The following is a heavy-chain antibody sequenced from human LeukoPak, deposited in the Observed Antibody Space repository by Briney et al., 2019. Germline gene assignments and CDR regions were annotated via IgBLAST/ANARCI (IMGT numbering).Heavy chain of an antibody. CDR2: ISGGGGST. J-gene: IGHJ4*02. Sequence: GGSLRLSCAASGFTFTSYSMNWVRQAPGKGLEWVSTISGGGGSTYYADSVKGRFTISRDNAKNTLCLQVNSLRAEDTAVYYCAKGGKWDVTPFDYWGQGTLVTVSS. CDR1: GFTFTSYS. D-gene: IGHD1-26*01. V-gene: IGHV3-23*01. CDR3: AKGGKWDVTPFDY.